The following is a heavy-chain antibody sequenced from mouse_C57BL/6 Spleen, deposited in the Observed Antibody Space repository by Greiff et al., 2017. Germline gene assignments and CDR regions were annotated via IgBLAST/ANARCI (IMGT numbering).Heavy chain of an antibody. CDR2: ISDGGSYT. D-gene: IGHD1-1*01. Sequence: EVQVVESGGGLVKPGGSLKLSCAASGFTFSSYAMSWVRQTPEKRLEWVATISDGGSYTYYPDNVKGRFTISRDNAKNNLYLQMSHLKSEDTAMYYCARDLITTVGGFDYWGQGTTLTVSS. V-gene: IGHV5-4*01. CDR1: GFTFSSYA. CDR3: ARDLITTVGGFDY. J-gene: IGHJ2*01.